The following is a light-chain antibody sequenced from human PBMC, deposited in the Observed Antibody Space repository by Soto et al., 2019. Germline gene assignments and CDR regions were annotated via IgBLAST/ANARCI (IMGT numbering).Light chain of an antibody. CDR3: SSYAGSNNLYV. CDR2: EVS. V-gene: IGLV2-8*01. CDR1: SSDIGVYNY. J-gene: IGLJ1*01. Sequence: QSALTQPPSASGSPGQSVTIPCTGTSSDIGVYNYVSWYQQHPGKAPKLMIYEVSKRPSGVPDRFSGSKSGNTASLTVSGLQAEDEADYYCSSYAGSNNLYVFGTGTKVTVL.